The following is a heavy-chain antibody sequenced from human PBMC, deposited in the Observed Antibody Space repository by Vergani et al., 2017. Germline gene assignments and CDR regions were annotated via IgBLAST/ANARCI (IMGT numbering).Heavy chain of an antibody. J-gene: IGHJ5*02. CDR2: IYYSGST. D-gene: IGHD6-25*01. CDR3: ARACSRYSSVWFDP. CDR1: GCSISSYY. Sequence: QVQLQESGPGLVKPSETLSLTCTVSGCSISSYYWSWIRQPPGKGLEWIGYIYYSGSTNYNPSLKSRVTISVDTSKNQFSLKLSSVTAADTAVYYCARACSRYSSVWFDPWGQGTLVTVSS. V-gene: IGHV4-59*01.